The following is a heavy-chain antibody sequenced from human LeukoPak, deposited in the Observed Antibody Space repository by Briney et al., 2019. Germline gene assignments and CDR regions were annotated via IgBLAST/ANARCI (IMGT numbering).Heavy chain of an antibody. Sequence: SETLSLTCAVYGGSFSGYYWSWIRQPPGKGLERIGEINHSGSTNYNPSLKSRVTISVDTSKNQFSLKLSSVTAADTAVYYCARLPSGNYYGSGSYYRSVYFDYWGQGTLVTVSS. D-gene: IGHD3-10*01. CDR2: INHSGST. J-gene: IGHJ4*02. V-gene: IGHV4-34*01. CDR1: GGSFSGYY. CDR3: ARLPSGNYYGSGSYYRSVYFDY.